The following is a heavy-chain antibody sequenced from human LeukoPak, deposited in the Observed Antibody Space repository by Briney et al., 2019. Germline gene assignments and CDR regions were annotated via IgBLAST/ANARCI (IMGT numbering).Heavy chain of an antibody. D-gene: IGHD6-13*01. CDR2: ISGSGGST. V-gene: IGHV3-23*01. CDR3: AKDLYSSSWYGENWLDP. Sequence: GGSLRLSCAASGFTFSSYAMSWVRQAPGKGLEWVSAISGSGGSTYYADSVKGRFTISRDNSKNTLYLQMNSLRAEDTAVYYCAKDLYSSSWYGENWLDPWGQGTLVTVSS. J-gene: IGHJ5*02. CDR1: GFTFSSYA.